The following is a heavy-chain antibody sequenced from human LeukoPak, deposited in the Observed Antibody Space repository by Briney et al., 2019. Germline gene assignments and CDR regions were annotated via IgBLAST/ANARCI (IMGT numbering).Heavy chain of an antibody. CDR1: GFTVSSNY. Sequence: GGSLRLSCAASGFTVSSNYMSWVRQAPGKGLEWVSVIYSGGSTYYADSVKGRFTIPRDNSKNTLYLQMNSLRAEDTAVYYCVGVRVFTMIVSEPGQPYFWGQGTMVTVSS. CDR2: IYSGGST. D-gene: IGHD3-22*01. J-gene: IGHJ3*01. CDR3: VGVRVFTMIVSEPGQPYF. V-gene: IGHV3-53*01.